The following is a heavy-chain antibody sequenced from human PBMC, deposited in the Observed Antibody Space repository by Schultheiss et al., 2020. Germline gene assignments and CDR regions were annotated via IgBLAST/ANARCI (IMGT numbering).Heavy chain of an antibody. CDR3: AHRHGYSGVFDI. CDR2: IDWDDDK. J-gene: IGHJ3*02. Sequence: SGPTLVKPTQTLTLTCTFSGFSLSTSGMCVSWIRQPPGKALEWLARIDWDDDKYYSTSLKTRLTISKDTSKNQVVLTMTHMDLVDTATYYCAHRHGYSGVFDIWGQGTMVTVSS. CDR1: GFSLSTSGMC. V-gene: IGHV2-70*12. D-gene: IGHD2-2*03.